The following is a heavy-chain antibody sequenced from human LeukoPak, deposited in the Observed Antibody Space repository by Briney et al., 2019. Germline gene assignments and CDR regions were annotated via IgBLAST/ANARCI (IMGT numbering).Heavy chain of an antibody. CDR2: IYYSGST. D-gene: IGHD3-10*01. CDR1: GGSISSYY. V-gene: IGHV4-59*01. Sequence: SETLSLTCTVSGGSISSYYWSWIRQPPGKGLEWIGYIYYSGSTNYNPSLKSRVTISVDTSKNQFSLKLSSVTAADTAVYYCAREPHGGWFDPWGQGTLVTVSS. CDR3: AREPHGGWFDP. J-gene: IGHJ5*02.